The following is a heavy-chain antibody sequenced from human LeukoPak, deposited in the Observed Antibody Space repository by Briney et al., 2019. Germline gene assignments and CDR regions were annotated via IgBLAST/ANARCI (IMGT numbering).Heavy chain of an antibody. CDR1: GFSLSTSGVG. CDR3: AHSLRSPVIVPYSNYAFDP. V-gene: IGHV2-5*01. Sequence: SGPTLVNPTQTLTLTCTFSGFSLSTSGVGVGWIRQPPGKALEWLALIYWNDDKRYSPSLKSRLTITKDTSKNQVVLTMTNMDPVDTATYYCAHSLRSPVIVPYSNYAFDPWGQGTLVTVSS. CDR2: IYWNDDK. D-gene: IGHD4-11*01. J-gene: IGHJ5*02.